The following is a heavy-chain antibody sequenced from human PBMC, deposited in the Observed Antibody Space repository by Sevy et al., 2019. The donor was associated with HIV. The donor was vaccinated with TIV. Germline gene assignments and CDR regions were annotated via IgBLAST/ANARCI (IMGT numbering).Heavy chain of an antibody. CDR2: IYSGGST. J-gene: IGHJ4*02. D-gene: IGHD3-22*01. CDR1: GFTVSSNY. CDR3: AREAAHDSSGYYQKAPDY. Sequence: GGSLRLSCAASGFTVSSNYMIWVRQAPGKGLEWVSVIYSGGSTYYADSVKGRFTISRDNSKNTLYLQMNSLRAEDTAVYYCAREAAHDSSGYYQKAPDYWGQGTLVTVSS. V-gene: IGHV3-53*01.